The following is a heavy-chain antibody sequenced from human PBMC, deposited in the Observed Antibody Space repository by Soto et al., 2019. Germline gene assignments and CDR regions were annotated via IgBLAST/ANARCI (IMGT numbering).Heavy chain of an antibody. CDR2: ISGSGGST. CDR3: AKGGGLPNIAAARDAFDI. CDR1: GFTFSSYA. D-gene: IGHD6-13*01. J-gene: IGHJ3*02. Sequence: PGGSLRLSCAASGFTFSSYAMSWVRQAPGKGLEWVSAISGSGGSTYYADSVKGRFTISRDNSKNTLYLQMNSLRAEDTAVYYCAKGGGLPNIAAARDAFDIWGQGTMVTVSS. V-gene: IGHV3-23*01.